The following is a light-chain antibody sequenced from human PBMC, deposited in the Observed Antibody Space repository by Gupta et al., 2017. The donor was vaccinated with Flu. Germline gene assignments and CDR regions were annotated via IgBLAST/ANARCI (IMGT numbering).Light chain of an antibody. CDR3: SSYTSGSTRVVA. CDR2: DVR. Sequence: SALTQPASVSGSPGQSITISCTGTTSDVGGYNSVSWYQQRPGTAPKLMIYDVRNRPSGMSNRCSGSKSGNTASLTISGLQAEDEADYYCSSYTSGSTRVVAFGGGTKLTVL. J-gene: IGLJ2*01. V-gene: IGLV2-14*01. CDR1: TSDVGGYNS.